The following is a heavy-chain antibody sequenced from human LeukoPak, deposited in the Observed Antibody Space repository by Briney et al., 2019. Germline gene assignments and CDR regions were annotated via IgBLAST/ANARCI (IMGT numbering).Heavy chain of an antibody. J-gene: IGHJ3*02. V-gene: IGHV1-18*01. CDR2: ISAYNGNT. D-gene: IGHD3-22*01. CDR1: GYTFTSYG. CDR3: ARPTEKQITMIAESNRGGAFDI. Sequence: ASVKVSCKASGYTFTSYGISWVRQAPGQGLEWMGWISAYNGNTNYAQKLQGRVTMTTDTSTSTAYMELRSLRSDDTAVYYCARPTEKQITMIAESNRGGAFDIWGQGTMVTVSS.